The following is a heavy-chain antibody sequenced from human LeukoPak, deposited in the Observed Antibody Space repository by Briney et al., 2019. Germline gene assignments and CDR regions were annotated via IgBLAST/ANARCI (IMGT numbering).Heavy chain of an antibody. J-gene: IGHJ3*02. D-gene: IGHD6-19*01. V-gene: IGHV3-48*04. CDR1: GFTFTGYA. Sequence: GGSLRLSCAASGFTFTGYAMHWVRQAPGKGLEWVSQIISSSSIIYYADSEKGRFTISRDNAKNSLYLQMNSLRAEDTAMYYCAREHDSGLFDIWGQGTMVTVSS. CDR3: AREHDSGLFDI. CDR2: IISSSSII.